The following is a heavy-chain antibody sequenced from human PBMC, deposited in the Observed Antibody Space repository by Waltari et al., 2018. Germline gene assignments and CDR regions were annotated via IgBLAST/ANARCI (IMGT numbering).Heavy chain of an antibody. CDR2: IYYSGST. Sequence: QLQLQESGPGVVKPSETLSLTCSASGGSVSSSGYYWNWIRQPPGKGLEWIGSIYYSGSTYYNASLKSRVTISIDTPRNQFSLKIMSVTAADTAVYFCAANDFGDSHWGQGTLAIVSS. D-gene: IGHD4-17*01. CDR3: AANDFGDSH. V-gene: IGHV4-39*07. CDR1: GGSVSSSGYY. J-gene: IGHJ1*01.